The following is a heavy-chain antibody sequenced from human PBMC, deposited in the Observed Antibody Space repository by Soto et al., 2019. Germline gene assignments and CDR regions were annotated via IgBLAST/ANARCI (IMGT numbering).Heavy chain of an antibody. CDR3: ARCPRVRGVISFDY. CDR1: GFTFSSYE. V-gene: IGHV3-48*03. Sequence: GGSLRLSCAASGFTFSSYEMNWVRQAPGKGLEWVSYISSSGSTIYYADSVKGRFTISRDNAKNSLYLQMNSLRAEDTAVYYCARCPRVRGVISFDYGGQGTLVAVSS. D-gene: IGHD3-10*01. J-gene: IGHJ4*02. CDR2: ISSSGSTI.